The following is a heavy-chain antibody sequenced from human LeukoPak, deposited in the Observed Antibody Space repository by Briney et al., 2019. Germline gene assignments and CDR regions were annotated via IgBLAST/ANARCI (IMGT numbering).Heavy chain of an antibody. D-gene: IGHD6-13*01. V-gene: IGHV4-59*08. CDR1: GGSISSYY. Sequence: PSETLSLTCTVSGGSISSYYWSWIRQPPGKGLEWIGYIYYSGSTNYNPSLKSRVTISVDTSKNQFSLKLSSVTAADTAVYYCARHSAAGTARWGQGTLVTVSS. J-gene: IGHJ4*02. CDR2: IYYSGST. CDR3: ARHSAAGTAR.